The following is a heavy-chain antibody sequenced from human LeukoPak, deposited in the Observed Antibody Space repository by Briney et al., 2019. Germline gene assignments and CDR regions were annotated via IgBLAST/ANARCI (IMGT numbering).Heavy chain of an antibody. Sequence: GSLRLSCAASGFTFSSYSMNWVRQAPGKGLEWVSYISSSSSTIYYADSVKGRFTISRDNAKNSLYLQMNSLRAEDTAVYYCARGAPQLDYWGQGTLVTVSS. J-gene: IGHJ4*02. CDR1: GFTFSSYS. CDR3: ARGAPQLDY. V-gene: IGHV3-48*01. CDR2: ISSSSSTI. D-gene: IGHD4/OR15-4a*01.